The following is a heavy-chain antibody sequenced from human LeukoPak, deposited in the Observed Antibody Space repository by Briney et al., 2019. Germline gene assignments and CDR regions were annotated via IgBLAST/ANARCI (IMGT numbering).Heavy chain of an antibody. CDR2: ISWNSASI. CDR1: GFIFDDYA. V-gene: IGHV3-9*03. Sequence: PGRSLRLSCAASGFIFDDYAMHWVRQAPGKGLEWVSGISWNSASIGYADSVKGRFTISRDNAKNSLYLQMNSLRAEDMALYYCAKSHGYSSSWYGGLGMGAFDIWGQGTMVTVSS. CDR3: AKSHGYSSSWYGGLGMGAFDI. D-gene: IGHD6-13*01. J-gene: IGHJ3*02.